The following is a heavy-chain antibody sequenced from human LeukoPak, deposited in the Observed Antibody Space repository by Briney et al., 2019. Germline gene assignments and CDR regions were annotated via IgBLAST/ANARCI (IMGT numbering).Heavy chain of an antibody. J-gene: IGHJ6*03. D-gene: IGHD3-3*01. CDR3: ARDLRGFTIFGVIPFYMDV. CDR1: GFTFSSYS. V-gene: IGHV3-48*01. CDR2: ISSSSSTI. Sequence: GGSLRLSCAASGFTFSSYSMNWVRQAPGKGLEWVSYISSSSSTIYYADSVKGRFTISRDNAKNSLYLQMNSLRAEDTAVYYCARDLRGFTIFGVIPFYMDVWGKGTTVSVSS.